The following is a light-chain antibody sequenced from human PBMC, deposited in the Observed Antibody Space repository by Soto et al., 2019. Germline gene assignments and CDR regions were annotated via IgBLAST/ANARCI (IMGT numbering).Light chain of an antibody. CDR1: SSDVGTYNS. J-gene: IGLJ1*01. CDR2: EVS. V-gene: IGLV2-14*01. Sequence: QSVLTQPSSVSGSPGQSITISCTGTSSDVGTYNSVSWYQQHSGKAPKLMIYEVSNRPSGVSNRFSGSKSGNTASLTISGLQAEDEADYYCTSHAGSNNYVFGTGTKLTVL. CDR3: TSHAGSNNYV.